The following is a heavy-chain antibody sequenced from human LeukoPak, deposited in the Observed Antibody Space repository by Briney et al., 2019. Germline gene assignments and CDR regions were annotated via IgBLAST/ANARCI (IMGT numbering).Heavy chain of an antibody. CDR1: TFTFGDYA. D-gene: IGHD3-9*01. Sequence: PGGSLRLSCTSSTFTFGDYAINWIRQAPGKGPEWVGFIRRKVYGGTPEYAASVKGRFTISRDDSKSIAYLQMNSLKTEDTAVYYCTRGASPDILTGDYWGQGTLVTVSS. CDR2: IRRKVYGGTP. CDR3: TRGASPDILTGDY. J-gene: IGHJ4*02. V-gene: IGHV3-49*03.